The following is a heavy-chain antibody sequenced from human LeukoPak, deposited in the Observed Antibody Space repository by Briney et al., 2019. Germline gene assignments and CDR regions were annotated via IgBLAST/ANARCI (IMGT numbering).Heavy chain of an antibody. CDR3: ARVYYDSSGYYLGYFDY. Sequence: SETLSLTCTVSGGSISSYYWSWIRQPPGKGLEWIGYIYYSGSTNYNPSLKSRVTISVDTSKNQFSLKLSSVTAADTAVYYCARVYYDSSGYYLGYFDYWGQGTLVTVSS. CDR1: GGSISSYY. D-gene: IGHD3-22*01. CDR2: IYYSGST. V-gene: IGHV4-59*01. J-gene: IGHJ4*02.